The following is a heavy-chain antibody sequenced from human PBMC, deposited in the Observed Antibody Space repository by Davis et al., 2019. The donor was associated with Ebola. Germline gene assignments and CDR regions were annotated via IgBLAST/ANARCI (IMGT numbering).Heavy chain of an antibody. V-gene: IGHV3-53*01. J-gene: IGHJ4*02. CDR2: IYSGGST. CDR1: GFSFRSYG. CDR3: ASHGVFDY. Sequence: GESLKISCAVSGFSFRSYGMHWVRQAPGKGLEWVSVIYSGGSTYYADSVKGRFTISRDNSKNTLYLQMNSLRAEDTAVYYCASHGVFDYWGQGTLVTVSS. D-gene: IGHD4-17*01.